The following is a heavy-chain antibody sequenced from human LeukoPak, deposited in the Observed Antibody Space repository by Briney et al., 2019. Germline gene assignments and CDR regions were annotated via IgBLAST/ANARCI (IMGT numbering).Heavy chain of an antibody. J-gene: IGHJ4*02. CDR2: ISSSSSYI. Sequence: GGSLRLSCAASGFTFSSYSMNWVRQAPGKGLEWVSSISSSSSYIYYADLVKGRFTISRDNAKNSLYLQMNSLRAEDTAVYYCAREASNLRFLEWLLSPSDYWGQGTLVTVSS. D-gene: IGHD3-3*01. CDR1: GFTFSSYS. CDR3: AREASNLRFLEWLLSPSDY. V-gene: IGHV3-21*01.